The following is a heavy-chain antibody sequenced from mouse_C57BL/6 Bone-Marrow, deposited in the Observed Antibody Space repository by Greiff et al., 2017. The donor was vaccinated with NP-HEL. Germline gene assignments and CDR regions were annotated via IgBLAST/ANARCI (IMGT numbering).Heavy chain of an antibody. CDR1: GYSITSGYD. CDR2: ISYSGST. J-gene: IGHJ1*03. V-gene: IGHV3-1*01. Sequence: EVQLVESGPGMVKPSQSLSLTCTVTGYSITSGYDWHWIRHFPGNKLEWMGYISYSGSTNYNPSLKSRISITHDTSKNHFFLKLNSVTTEDTATYYCARGTYYRYFDVWGTGTTVTVSS. CDR3: ARGTYYRYFDV. D-gene: IGHD2-12*01.